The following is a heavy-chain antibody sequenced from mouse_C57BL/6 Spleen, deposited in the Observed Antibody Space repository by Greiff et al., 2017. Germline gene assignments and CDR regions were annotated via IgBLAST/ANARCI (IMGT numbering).Heavy chain of an antibody. J-gene: IGHJ2*01. CDR2: INPDNGGT. Sequence: EVQLQQSGPELVKPGASVKISCKASGYNITDYYMHWVKQRPGKGLEWIGEINPDNGGTSYNPKFQGKATLTVDKSSNTAYMELRSLTSEDSAVYYCARKGGLHFDYWGQGTTLTVSS. CDR1: GYNITDYY. CDR3: ARKGGLHFDY. V-gene: IGHV1-26*01. D-gene: IGHD2-2*01.